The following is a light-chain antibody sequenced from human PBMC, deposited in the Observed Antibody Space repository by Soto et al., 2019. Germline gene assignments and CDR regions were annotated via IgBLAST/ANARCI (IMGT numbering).Light chain of an antibody. J-gene: IGKJ2*01. CDR1: QDISNY. Sequence: DIQMTQSPSSLSASVGDRVTITCRASQDISNYLAWYQQKPGKVPKLLSYAASTLQTGVQSRFSGSGSGIVFTLTINSLQPEDVATYYCQNYKSAPNTFGRGTRLEIK. V-gene: IGKV1-27*01. CDR3: QNYKSAPNT. CDR2: AAS.